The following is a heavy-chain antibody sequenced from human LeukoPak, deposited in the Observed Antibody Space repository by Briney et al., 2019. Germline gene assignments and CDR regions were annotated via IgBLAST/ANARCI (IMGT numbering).Heavy chain of an antibody. CDR2: ISRSGGST. D-gene: IGHD6-19*01. Sequence: GGSLRLSCAASGFTLGTYDMYWVRQAPGKGLECVSSISRSGGSTYYADSVKGRFTISRDNSKNTLYLQMSSLRADDTAVYYCTSSSGWWAFDIWGQGTMVTVSS. J-gene: IGHJ3*02. V-gene: IGHV3-23*01. CDR3: TSSSGWWAFDI. CDR1: GFTLGTYD.